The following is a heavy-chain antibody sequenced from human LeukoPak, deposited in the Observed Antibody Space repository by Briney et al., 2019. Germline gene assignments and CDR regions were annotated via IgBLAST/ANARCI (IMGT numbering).Heavy chain of an antibody. Sequence: PGGSLRLSCAASGFSFSSYNMNWVRLTPGKGLEWVSSITSSSTYTFYADSVKGRFTISRDNAKNSLYLQMNSLRAEDTAVYYCARAAWAYGPGSYYLFDPWGQGTLVTVSS. J-gene: IGHJ5*02. V-gene: IGHV3-21*01. D-gene: IGHD3-10*01. CDR1: GFSFSSYN. CDR2: ITSSSTYT. CDR3: ARAAWAYGPGSYYLFDP.